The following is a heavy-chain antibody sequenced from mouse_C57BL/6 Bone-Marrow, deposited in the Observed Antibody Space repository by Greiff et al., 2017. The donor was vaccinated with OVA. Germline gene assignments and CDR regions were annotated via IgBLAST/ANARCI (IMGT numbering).Heavy chain of an antibody. J-gene: IGHJ2*01. D-gene: IGHD2-5*01. CDR1: GYTFTSYW. V-gene: IGHV1-64*01. CDR3: ARFSYYSNCDY. Sequence: VQLKQPGAELVKPGASVKLSCKASGYTFTSYWMHWVKQRPGQGLEWIGMIHPNSGSTNYNEKFKSKATLTVDKSSSTAYMQLSSLTSEDSAVYYCARFSYYSNCDYWGQGTTLTVSS. CDR2: IHPNSGST.